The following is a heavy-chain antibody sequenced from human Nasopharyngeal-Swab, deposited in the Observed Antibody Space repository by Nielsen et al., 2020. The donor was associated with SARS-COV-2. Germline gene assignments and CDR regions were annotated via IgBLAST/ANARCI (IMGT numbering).Heavy chain of an antibody. Sequence: IRQPPGKGLEWIGYIYYSGSTYYNPSLKSRVTISVDTSKNQFSLKLSSVTAADTAVYYCARDSGVAGTKYYYYGMDVWGQGTTVTVSS. CDR3: ARDSGVAGTKYYYYGMDV. J-gene: IGHJ6*02. CDR2: IYYSGST. V-gene: IGHV4-30-4*01. D-gene: IGHD6-19*01.